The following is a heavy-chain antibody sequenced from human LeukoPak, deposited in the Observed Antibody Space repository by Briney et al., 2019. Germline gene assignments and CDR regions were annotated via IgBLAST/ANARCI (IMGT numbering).Heavy chain of an antibody. Sequence: GGSLRLSCAASGFTFSSYRMNWVRQAPGKGLEWVSSISSSSSYIYYADSVKGRFTISRDNAKNSLYLQMNSLRAEDTAVYYCAREGLYSGYEGVFDYWGQGTLVTVSS. CDR2: ISSSSSYI. CDR1: GFTFSSYR. D-gene: IGHD5-12*01. J-gene: IGHJ4*02. CDR3: AREGLYSGYEGVFDY. V-gene: IGHV3-21*01.